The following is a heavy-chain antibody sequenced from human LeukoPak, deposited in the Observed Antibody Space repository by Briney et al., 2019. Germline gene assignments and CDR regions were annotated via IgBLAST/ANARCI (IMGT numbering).Heavy chain of an antibody. J-gene: IGHJ4*02. CDR2: ISGSGGST. D-gene: IGHD3-16*01. CDR3: AKHFMIPRGRAWYFDY. CDR1: GFTFSSYA. Sequence: GGSLRLSCAASGFTFSSYAMSWVRQAPGKGLEWVSAISGSGGSTYYADSVKGRFTISRDNSKNTLYLQMNSLRAEDTAVYYCAKHFMIPRGRAWYFDYWGQGTLVTVSS. V-gene: IGHV3-23*01.